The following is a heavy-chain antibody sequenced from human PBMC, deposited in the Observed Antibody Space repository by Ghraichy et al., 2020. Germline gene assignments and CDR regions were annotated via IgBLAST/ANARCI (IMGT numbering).Heavy chain of an antibody. D-gene: IGHD3-16*01. Sequence: GGSLRLSCAASGFTFSNFAMSWVRQAPGKGLEWVSTISGSAGSTYYADSVKGRFTISRDNSKNTLYLQMNSLRAEDTAVYYCAKDQGGGSSYGGYFFNYWGQGTLVTVSS. CDR1: GFTFSNFA. J-gene: IGHJ4*02. CDR3: AKDQGGGSSYGGYFFNY. CDR2: ISGSAGST. V-gene: IGHV3-23*01.